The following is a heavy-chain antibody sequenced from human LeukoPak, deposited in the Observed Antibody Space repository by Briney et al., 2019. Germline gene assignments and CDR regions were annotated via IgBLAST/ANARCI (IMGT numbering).Heavy chain of an antibody. CDR3: ARDYGDYASHFDY. CDR1: GFIFSSYG. V-gene: IGHV3-33*01. CDR2: IWYDGSNK. D-gene: IGHD4-17*01. Sequence: PGGSLRLSCAASGFIFSSYGMHWVRQAPGKGLEWVAVIWYDGSNKYYADSVKGRFTISRDNSKNTLYLQMNSLRAEDTAVYYCARDYGDYASHFDYWGRGTLVTVSS. J-gene: IGHJ4*02.